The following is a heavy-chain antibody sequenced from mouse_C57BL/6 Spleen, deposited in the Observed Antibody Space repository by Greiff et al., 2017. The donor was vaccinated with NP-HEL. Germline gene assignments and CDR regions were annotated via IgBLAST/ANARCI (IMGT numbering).Heavy chain of an antibody. CDR3: VLIYYYGYYAMDY. CDR1: GYTFTTYP. D-gene: IGHD1-1*01. V-gene: IGHV1-47*01. Sequence: QVQLKQSGAELVKPGASVKMSCKASGYTFTTYPIEWMKQNHGKSLEWIGNFHPYNDDTKYNEKFKGKATLTVEKSSSTVYLELSRLTSDDSAVYYCVLIYYYGYYAMDYWGQGTSVTVSS. CDR2: FHPYNDDT. J-gene: IGHJ4*01.